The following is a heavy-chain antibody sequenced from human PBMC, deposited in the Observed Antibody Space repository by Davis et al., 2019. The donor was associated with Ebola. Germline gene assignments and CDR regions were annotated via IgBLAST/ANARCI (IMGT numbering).Heavy chain of an antibody. CDR3: ARRPAVVMGAMDV. CDR2: IYPGDSDT. J-gene: IGHJ6*03. Sequence: GESLKISCKGSGYRFTSYWIGWVRQMPGKGLEWMGIIYPGDSDTRYSPSFQGQVTISADKSISTAYLQWSSVQASDSAMYYCARRPAVVMGAMDVWGKGTTVTVSS. D-gene: IGHD3-22*01. CDR1: GYRFTSYW. V-gene: IGHV5-51*01.